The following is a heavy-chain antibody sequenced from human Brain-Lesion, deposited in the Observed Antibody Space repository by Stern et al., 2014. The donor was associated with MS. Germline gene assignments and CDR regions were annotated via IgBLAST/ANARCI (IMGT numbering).Heavy chain of an antibody. CDR3: ARDITGSSAYFAY. Sequence: VHLVESGGDLVQPGRSLRLSCAAFGFTFDDYAKHWVRQAPGKGLEWVAGISWNSGTIGYADSVKGRFTTSRDNAYSSLYLQMNSLRPEDTALYYCARDITGSSAYFAYWGQGTLVTVSS. CDR2: ISWNSGTI. V-gene: IGHV3-9*01. D-gene: IGHD1-14*01. CDR1: GFTFDDYA. J-gene: IGHJ4*02.